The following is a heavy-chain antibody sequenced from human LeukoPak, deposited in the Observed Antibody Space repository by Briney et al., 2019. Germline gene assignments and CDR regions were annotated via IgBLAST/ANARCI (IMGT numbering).Heavy chain of an antibody. CDR3: ARGIFYGGRNQYLWFDL. Sequence: PSETLSLTCAVYGGPLRGFFWSWIRQAPGRGLEWLGEISHTATSNYSPSLRSRITISLDTSRSQFSLRLTSVTAADTAVYYCARGIFYGGRNQYLWFDLWGQGALVTVSS. D-gene: IGHD4-23*01. CDR2: ISHTATS. CDR1: GGPLRGFF. J-gene: IGHJ5*02. V-gene: IGHV4-34*01.